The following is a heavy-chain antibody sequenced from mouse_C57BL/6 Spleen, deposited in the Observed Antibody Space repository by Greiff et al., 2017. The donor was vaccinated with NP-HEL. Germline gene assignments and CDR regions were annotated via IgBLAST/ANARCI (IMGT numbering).Heavy chain of an antibody. J-gene: IGHJ2*01. CDR2: INPSSGYT. Sequence: VQLVESGAELARPGASVKMSCKASGYTFTSYTMHWVKQRPGQGLEWIGYINPSSGYTKYNQKFKDKATLTADKSSSTAYMQLSSLTSEDSAVYYCARNHYSNYDYWGQGTTLTVSS. CDR1: GYTFTSYT. CDR3: ARNHYSNYDY. D-gene: IGHD2-5*01. V-gene: IGHV1-4*01.